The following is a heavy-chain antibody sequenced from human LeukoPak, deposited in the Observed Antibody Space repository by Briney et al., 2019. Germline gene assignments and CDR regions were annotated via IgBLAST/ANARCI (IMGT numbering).Heavy chain of an antibody. CDR3: ARLPWTDSSGWYMFDY. CDR2: IYYSGST. J-gene: IGHJ4*02. CDR1: GGSISSTSYY. V-gene: IGHV4-39*01. Sequence: PSETLPLTCTVSGGSISSTSYYWVWIRQPPGKGLEWIGSIYYSGSTYYNPSLKSRVTISVDTSKNQFSLKLSSVTAADTAVYYWARLPWTDSSGWYMFDYWGQGTLVIVSS. D-gene: IGHD6-19*01.